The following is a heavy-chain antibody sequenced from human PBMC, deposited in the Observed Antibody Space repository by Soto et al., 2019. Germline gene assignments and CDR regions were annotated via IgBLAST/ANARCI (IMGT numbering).Heavy chain of an antibody. V-gene: IGHV3-21*01. D-gene: IGHD2-2*01. CDR2: VSKSDYT. CDR3: AREDSIIIPALSDF. CDR1: GFPFNNYG. J-gene: IGHJ4*02. Sequence: GGSLRLSCTVSGFPFNNYGINWVRQAPGKGLEWVSSVSKSDYTYYSDSVKGRFTISRDNAKNSVSLRMNTLRVEDTAVYYCAREDSIIIPALSDFWGQGTLVTVSS.